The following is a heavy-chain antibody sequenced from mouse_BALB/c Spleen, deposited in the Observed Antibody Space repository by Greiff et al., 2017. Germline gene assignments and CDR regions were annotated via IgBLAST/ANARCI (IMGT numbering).Heavy chain of an antibody. D-gene: IGHD1-1*01. J-gene: IGHJ4*01. CDR1: GFAFSSYD. CDR2: ISSGGGST. CDR3: ARHYYGKRGAMDY. V-gene: IGHV5-12-1*01. Sequence: EVKLMESGGGLVKPGGSLKLSCAASGFAFSSYDMSWVRQTPEKRLEWVAYISSGGGSTYYPDTVKGRFTISRDNAKNTLYLQMSSLKSEDTAMYYCARHYYGKRGAMDYWGQGTSVTVSS.